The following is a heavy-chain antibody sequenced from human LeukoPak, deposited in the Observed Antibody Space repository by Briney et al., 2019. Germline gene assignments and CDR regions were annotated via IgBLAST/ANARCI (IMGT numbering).Heavy chain of an antibody. CDR1: GYSFTSYW. Sequence: GESLKISCKGSGYSFTSYWIGWVRQMPGKGLEWMGIIYPGDSDTRYSPSFQGQVTISADKSISTAYLQWSSLKASDTAMYYCARSPWNHYYDSSGYYYYFDYWGQGTLVTVSS. J-gene: IGHJ4*02. CDR3: ARSPWNHYYDSSGYYYYFDY. D-gene: IGHD3-22*01. CDR2: IYPGDSDT. V-gene: IGHV5-51*01.